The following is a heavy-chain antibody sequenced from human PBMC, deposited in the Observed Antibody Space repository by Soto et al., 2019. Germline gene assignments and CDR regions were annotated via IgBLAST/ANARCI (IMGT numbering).Heavy chain of an antibody. Sequence: QVHLVQSGGEVKKPGASVKVSCKASGYTFNRHGITWVRQAPGQGLEWMGWISGYNGDINYEQKFQGRVTLSSDTLTSTVYLEVKSLRFDDTAVYYCARVRIVGAREIDFWGQGTLVTVSS. CDR2: ISGYNGDI. CDR3: ARVRIVGAREIDF. CDR1: GYTFNRHG. V-gene: IGHV1-18*04. J-gene: IGHJ4*02. D-gene: IGHD1-26*01.